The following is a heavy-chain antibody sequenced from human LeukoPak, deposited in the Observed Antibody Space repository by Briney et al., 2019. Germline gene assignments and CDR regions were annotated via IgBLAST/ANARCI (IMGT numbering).Heavy chain of an antibody. CDR3: ARGDGSGSYYNFDY. D-gene: IGHD3-10*01. V-gene: IGHV3-48*03. J-gene: IGHJ4*02. CDR2: ISGSGSTK. Sequence: GGSLRLPCAASGFTLSTYDMNWVRQAPGKGLQWVSYISGSGSTKFYADSVKGRFTISRDNAKNSLYLQMNSLRGEDTAVYFCARGDGSGSYYNFDYWGQGTLVTVSS. CDR1: GFTLSTYD.